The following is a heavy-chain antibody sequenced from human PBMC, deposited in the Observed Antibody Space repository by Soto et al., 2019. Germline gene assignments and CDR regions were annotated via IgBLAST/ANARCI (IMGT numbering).Heavy chain of an antibody. D-gene: IGHD3-22*01. Sequence: QVQLVQSGAEVKKPGSSVKVSCKASGGTFSSYAISWVRQAPGQGLEWMGGIIPIFGTANYAQKFQGRVXIXAXEXXSTAYMELSSLRSEDTAVYYCARDQDVSNYHGMDVWGQGTTVTVSS. J-gene: IGHJ6*02. CDR2: IIPIFGTA. CDR3: ARDQDVSNYHGMDV. CDR1: GGTFSSYA. V-gene: IGHV1-69*12.